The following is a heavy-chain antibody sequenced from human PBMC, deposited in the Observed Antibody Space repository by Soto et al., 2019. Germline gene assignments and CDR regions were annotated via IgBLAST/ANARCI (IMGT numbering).Heavy chain of an antibody. J-gene: IGHJ4*02. CDR3: ARETSTYYYDSSAYLGFDY. Sequence: GGSLRLSCAASGFTFSSYGMHWVRQAPGKGLEWVSYISSSSGTIYYADSVKGRFTISRDNAKNSLYLQMNSLRAEDTDVYYCARETSTYYYDSSAYLGFDYWGQGTLVTVSS. CDR1: GFTFSSYG. V-gene: IGHV3-48*01. CDR2: ISSSSGTI. D-gene: IGHD3-22*01.